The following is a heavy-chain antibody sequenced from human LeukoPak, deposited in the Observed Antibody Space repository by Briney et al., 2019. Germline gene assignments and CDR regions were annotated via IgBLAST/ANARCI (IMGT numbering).Heavy chain of an antibody. Sequence: PGGSLSLSCSASGFTFSSYSMNWVRQAPGKGLEWLAYINRGGDNIWYADSVKGRFTISRDNARDSLFLQMNSRRDEDTAVYYCARDHDWAFDYWGQRTLVTVSS. V-gene: IGHV3-48*02. CDR3: ARDHDWAFDY. D-gene: IGHD3-9*01. CDR2: INRGGDNI. CDR1: GFTFSSYS. J-gene: IGHJ4*02.